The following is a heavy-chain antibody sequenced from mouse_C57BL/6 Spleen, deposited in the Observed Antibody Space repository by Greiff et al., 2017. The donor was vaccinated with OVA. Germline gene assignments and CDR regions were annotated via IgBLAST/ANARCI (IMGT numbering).Heavy chain of an antibody. CDR3: ARFDWDAMDY. Sequence: QVQLKESGAELVKPGASVKISCKASGYAFSSYWMNWVKQRPGKGLEWIGQIYPGDGDTNYNGKFKGKATLTADKSSSTAYMQLSSLTSEDSAVYFCARFDWDAMDYWGQGTSVTVSS. J-gene: IGHJ4*01. V-gene: IGHV1-80*01. CDR1: GYAFSSYW. CDR2: IYPGDGDT.